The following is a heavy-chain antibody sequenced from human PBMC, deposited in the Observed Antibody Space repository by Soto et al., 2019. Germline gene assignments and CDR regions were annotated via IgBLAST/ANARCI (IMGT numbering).Heavy chain of an antibody. V-gene: IGHV1-18*01. Sequence: ASVKVSFKASGYTFTSYGISWVRQAPGQGLEWMGWISAYNGNTNYAQKLQGRVTMTTDTSTSTAYMELRSLRSDDTAVYYCARDRDYYDSSGYRPLGAIRYYYGMDVWGQGTTVTVSS. CDR2: ISAYNGNT. CDR3: ARDRDYYDSSGYRPLGAIRYYYGMDV. CDR1: GYTFTSYG. J-gene: IGHJ6*02. D-gene: IGHD3-22*01.